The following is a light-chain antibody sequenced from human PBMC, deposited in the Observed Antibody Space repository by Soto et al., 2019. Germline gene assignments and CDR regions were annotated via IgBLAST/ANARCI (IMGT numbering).Light chain of an antibody. J-gene: IGKJ5*01. CDR3: QQRSNRPPGIT. V-gene: IGKV3D-20*02. Sequence: EIVLTHSPGTLSLSPWERATLSCRASQSVSNNYLAWYQQKPGQAPRLLIYGASNRATGIPDRFSGSGSGTDFTLTISRLEPEDFAVYYCQQRSNRPPGITFGQGTRLEIK. CDR2: GAS. CDR1: QSVSNNY.